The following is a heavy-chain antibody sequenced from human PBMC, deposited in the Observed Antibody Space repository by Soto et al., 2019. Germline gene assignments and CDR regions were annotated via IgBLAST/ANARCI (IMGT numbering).Heavy chain of an antibody. CDR3: AKDVEYSGFAIDH. V-gene: IGHV3-30*18. Sequence: PGGSLRLSCAASGFTFSSHGMHWVRQAPGKGLEWVSIISYYGNNQYYADSVKGRFTISRDNSKNTLYLQMDSLTTEDTAVYYCAKDVEYSGFAIDHWGHGTLVTVSS. J-gene: IGHJ4*01. D-gene: IGHD5-12*01. CDR2: ISYYGNNQ. CDR1: GFTFSSHG.